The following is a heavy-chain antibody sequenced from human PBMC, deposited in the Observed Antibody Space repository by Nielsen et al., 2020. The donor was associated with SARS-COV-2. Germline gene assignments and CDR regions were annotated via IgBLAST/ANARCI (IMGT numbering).Heavy chain of an antibody. CDR2: INAGNGNT. CDR1: GYTFTSYA. D-gene: IGHD3-3*01. V-gene: IGHV1-3*01. J-gene: IGHJ3*02. Sequence: ASVKVSCKASGYTFTSYAMHWVRQAPGQRLEWMGWINAGNGNTKYSQKFQGRVTITRDTSASTAYMELSSLRSEDTAVYYCARWGTYDFWSGYYTSDAFDIWGQGTMVTVSS. CDR3: ARWGTYDFWSGYYTSDAFDI.